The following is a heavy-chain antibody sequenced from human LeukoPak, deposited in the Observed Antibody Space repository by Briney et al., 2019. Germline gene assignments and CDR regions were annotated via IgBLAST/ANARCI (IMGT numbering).Heavy chain of an antibody. D-gene: IGHD3-10*01. J-gene: IGHJ4*02. CDR2: ISSSGSTI. CDR1: GFTFSSYE. V-gene: IGHV3-48*03. Sequence: PGGSLRLSCAASGFTFSSYEMNWVRQAPGKGLEWVSYISSSGSTIYYADSVKGRFTISRDNAKNSLYLQMNSLRAEDTAVSYCATNPNSYYYGSGSYYLNDYWGQGTLVTVSS. CDR3: ATNPNSYYYGSGSYYLNDY.